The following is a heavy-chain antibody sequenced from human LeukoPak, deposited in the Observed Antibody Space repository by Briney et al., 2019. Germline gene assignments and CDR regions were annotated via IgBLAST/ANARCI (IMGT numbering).Heavy chain of an antibody. CDR2: INNDGSTT. Sequence: PGGSLRLSCAASGFTFSRYWMHWVRQAPGKGLVWVSRINNDGSTTNYAESVKGRFTISRDNAKNTLYLQMNSLRVEDTALYYCTRGEYNTGWSLSDYWGQGTLVTVSS. D-gene: IGHD6-19*01. J-gene: IGHJ4*02. V-gene: IGHV3-74*01. CDR3: TRGEYNTGWSLSDY. CDR1: GFTFSRYW.